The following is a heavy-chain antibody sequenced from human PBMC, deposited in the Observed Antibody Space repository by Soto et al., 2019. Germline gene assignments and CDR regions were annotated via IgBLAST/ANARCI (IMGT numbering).Heavy chain of an antibody. CDR3: SRRAPEGFDP. V-gene: IGHV4-39*02. CDR2: IDFRGTT. Sequence: QLRLQESGPRLAKPSETLSLTCTVSGGSIRSSSYFWAWIRRPPGKGLEWIGSIDFRGTTYTNPSLESRVTISVDTSKNHFSLKLDSVTAADTALYYCSRRAPEGFDPWGRGTLVTVSS. J-gene: IGHJ5*02. CDR1: GGSIRSSSYF.